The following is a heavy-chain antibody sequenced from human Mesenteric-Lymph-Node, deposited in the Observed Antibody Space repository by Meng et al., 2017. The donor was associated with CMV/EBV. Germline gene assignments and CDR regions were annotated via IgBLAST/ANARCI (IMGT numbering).Heavy chain of an antibody. V-gene: IGHV4-34*01. CDR2: INHSGST. J-gene: IGHJ2*01. CDR1: GGSFNGYY. CDR3: ARGGRQVNHWFFDL. Sequence: GSLRPSCAVYGGSFNGYYWTWIRQPPGKGLEWIGEINHSGSTNYNPSLKSRVTTSVDTSKSQFSLSLSSVTAADTAVYYCARGGRQVNHWFFDLWGRGTLVTVSS. D-gene: IGHD1-14*01.